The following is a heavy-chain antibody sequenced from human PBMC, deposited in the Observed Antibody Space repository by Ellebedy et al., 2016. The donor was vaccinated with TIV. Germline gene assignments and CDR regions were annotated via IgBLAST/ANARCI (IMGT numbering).Heavy chain of an antibody. J-gene: IGHJ3*01. CDR1: GFTFSNYA. CDR3: ARSDTAMSPLS. Sequence: GESLKISXGASGFTFSNYAMSWVRQAPGKGLEWVSTISGSGGTTYYADSVKGRFTISRDNAKNSLYLQMNSLRAEDTAVYYCARSDTAMSPLSWGQGTMVTVSS. CDR2: ISGSGGTT. V-gene: IGHV3-23*01. D-gene: IGHD5-18*01.